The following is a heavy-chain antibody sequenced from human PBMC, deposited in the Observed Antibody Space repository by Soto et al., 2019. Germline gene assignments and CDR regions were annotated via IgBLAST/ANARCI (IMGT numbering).Heavy chain of an antibody. J-gene: IGHJ6*02. D-gene: IGHD3-16*01. CDR1: GYTFTGYY. CDR2: INPNSGGT. V-gene: IGHV1-2*04. Sequence: GASVKVSCKASGYTFTGYYMHWVRQAPGQGLEWMGWINPNSGGTNYAQKFQGWVTMTRDTSISTAYMELSRLRSDDTAVYYCARDLNVWGQYYSRYYGMDVWGQGTTVTVSS. CDR3: ARDLNVWGQYYSRYYGMDV.